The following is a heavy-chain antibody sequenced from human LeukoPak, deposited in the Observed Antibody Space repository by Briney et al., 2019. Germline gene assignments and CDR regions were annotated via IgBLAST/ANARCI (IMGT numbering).Heavy chain of an antibody. CDR1: GGSIRSSSYY. CDR2: IYYSGST. V-gene: IGHV4-39*01. D-gene: IGHD7-27*01. Sequence: SETLSLTCTVSGGSIRSSSYYWGWIRQPPGKGLEWIASIYYSGSTYYSPSLKSRVTISVDTSKNQFSLRLSSVTAADTAVYYYASNWGGDEYYFDYWGQGSLVTVSS. J-gene: IGHJ4*02. CDR3: ASNWGGDEYYFDY.